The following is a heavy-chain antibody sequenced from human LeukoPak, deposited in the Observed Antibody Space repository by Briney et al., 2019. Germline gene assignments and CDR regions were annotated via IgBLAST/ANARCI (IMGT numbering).Heavy chain of an antibody. V-gene: IGHV3-15*01. CDR3: TTEWWTDIVVVPAANYFDY. CDR2: IKSKTDGGTT. D-gene: IGHD2-2*01. CDR1: GFTFSNAW. J-gene: IGHJ4*02. Sequence: SGGSLRLSYAASGFTFSNAWMSWVRQAPGKGLEWVGRIKSKTDGGTTDYAAPVKGRFTISRDDSKNTLYLQMNSLKTEDTAVYYCTTEWWTDIVVVPAANYFDYWGQGTLVTVSS.